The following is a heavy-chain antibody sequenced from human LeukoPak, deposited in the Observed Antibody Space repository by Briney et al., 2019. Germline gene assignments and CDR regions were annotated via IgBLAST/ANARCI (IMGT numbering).Heavy chain of an antibody. D-gene: IGHD2-2*02. CDR1: GFTFSDYS. Sequence: GGSLTLSCAASGFTFSDYSMNWVRQAPGKGLEWVSYISSSGSTIYYADSVKGRFTISRDNAKNSLYLQMNSLRAEDTAVYYCAREDIVVVPAAIGYHYYMDVWGKGTTVTVSS. CDR2: ISSSGSTI. CDR3: AREDIVVVPAAIGYHYYMDV. V-gene: IGHV3-48*01. J-gene: IGHJ6*03.